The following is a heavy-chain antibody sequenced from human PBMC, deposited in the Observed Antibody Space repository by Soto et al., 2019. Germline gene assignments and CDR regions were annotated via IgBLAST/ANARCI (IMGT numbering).Heavy chain of an antibody. D-gene: IGHD3-3*01. V-gene: IGHV3-23*01. Sequence: GGSLRLSCAASGFTFSSYAMSWVRQAPGKGLEWVSGISGSGVSTNYADSVKGRFTISRDNSKNTLYLQMNSLRAEDTAVYYCAKCTLLWSTAPFDYWGQGTLVTVSS. CDR2: ISGSGVST. J-gene: IGHJ4*02. CDR3: AKCTLLWSTAPFDY. CDR1: GFTFSSYA.